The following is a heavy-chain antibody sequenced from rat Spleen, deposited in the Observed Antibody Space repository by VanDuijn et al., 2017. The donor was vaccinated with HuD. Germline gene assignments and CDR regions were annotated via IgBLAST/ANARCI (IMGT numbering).Heavy chain of an antibody. J-gene: IGHJ2*01. V-gene: IGHV5-19*01. D-gene: IGHD4-3*01. CDR1: GFTFSKDG. CDR2: ISPSGASI. Sequence: EVQLVESGGGLVQPGRSLKLSCAASGFTFSKDGMHWTRQAPTKGLEWVASISPSGASIYYRDSVKGRFTISRDNAKSTLYLQKDSLRSEDTATDYCATGDIGVQRYYFDYWGQGIMVTVSS. CDR3: ATGDIGVQRYYFDY.